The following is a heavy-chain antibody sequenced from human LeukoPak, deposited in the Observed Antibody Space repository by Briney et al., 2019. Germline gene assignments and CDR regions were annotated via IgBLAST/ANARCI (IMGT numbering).Heavy chain of an antibody. CDR2: INHSGST. CDR3: ARHGPQSWIQLWSHFDY. D-gene: IGHD5-18*01. CDR1: GGSFSGYY. J-gene: IGHJ4*02. Sequence: SETLSLTCAVYGGSFSGYYWSWIRQPPGEGLEWIGEINHSGSTNYNPSLKSRVTISVDTSKNQFSLKLSSVTAADTAVYYCARHGPQSWIQLWSHFDYWGQGTLVTVSS. V-gene: IGHV4-34*01.